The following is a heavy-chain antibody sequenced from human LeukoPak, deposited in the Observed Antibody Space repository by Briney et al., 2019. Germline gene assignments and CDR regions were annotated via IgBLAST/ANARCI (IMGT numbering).Heavy chain of an antibody. CDR1: GGSISSYY. D-gene: IGHD6-13*01. J-gene: IGHJ4*02. Sequence: SETLSLTCTVPGGSISSYYWSWIRQPPGKGLEWIGYIYYSGSTNYNPSLTSRVTISVDKSKNQFSLKLSSVTAADTAVYYCARVAAAVFSYDYWGQGTLVTVSS. V-gene: IGHV4-59*01. CDR3: ARVAAAVFSYDY. CDR2: IYYSGST.